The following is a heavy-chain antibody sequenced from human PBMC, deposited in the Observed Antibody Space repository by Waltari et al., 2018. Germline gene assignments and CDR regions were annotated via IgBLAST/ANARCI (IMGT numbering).Heavy chain of an antibody. CDR1: GGSFSGYY. J-gene: IGHJ5*02. CDR2: INHSGST. V-gene: IGHV4-34*01. CDR3: ARGVEMATIRVNWFDP. Sequence: QVQLQQWGAGLLKPSETLSLTCAVYGGSFSGYYWSWIRQPPGKGLEWIGEINHSGSTNYNPSLKSRVTISVDTSKNQYSLKLSSVTAADTAVYYCARGVEMATIRVNWFDPWGQGTLVTVSS. D-gene: IGHD5-12*01.